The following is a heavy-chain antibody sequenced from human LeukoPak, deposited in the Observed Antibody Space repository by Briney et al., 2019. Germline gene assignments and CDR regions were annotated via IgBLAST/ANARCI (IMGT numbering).Heavy chain of an antibody. D-gene: IGHD6-13*01. CDR3: ARDKGQQYDY. CDR2: IYYSGST. J-gene: IGHJ4*02. Sequence: SETLSLTCAVYGGSFSGHYWTWIRQHPGKGLEWIGYIYYSGSTYYNPSLKSRVTISVDTSKNQFSLKLSSVTAADTAVYYCARDKGQQYDYWGQGTLVTVSS. CDR1: GGSFSGHY. V-gene: IGHV4-31*11.